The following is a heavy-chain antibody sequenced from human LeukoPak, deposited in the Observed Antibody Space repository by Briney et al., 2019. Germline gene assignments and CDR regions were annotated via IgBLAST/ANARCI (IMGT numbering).Heavy chain of an antibody. V-gene: IGHV3-30*04. CDR2: ISYDGSNK. J-gene: IGHJ2*01. D-gene: IGHD3-22*01. Sequence: GGSLRLSCAASGFTFSSYAMHWVRQAPGKGLEWVAVISYDGSNKYYADSVKGRFTISRDNSKNTLYLQMNSLRAEDTAVYYCARDHLHYYDSSGYYYPLSGYFDLWGRGTLVTVSS. CDR3: ARDHLHYYDSSGYYYPLSGYFDL. CDR1: GFTFSSYA.